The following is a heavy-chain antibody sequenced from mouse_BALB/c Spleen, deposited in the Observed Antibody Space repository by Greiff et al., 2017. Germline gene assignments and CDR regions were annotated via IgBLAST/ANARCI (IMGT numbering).Heavy chain of an antibody. CDR1: GFTFSSYY. D-gene: IGHD3-1*01. CDR2: INSNGGST. Sequence: EVKLMESGGGLVKLGGSLKLSCAASGFTFSSYYMSWVRQTPEKRLELVAAINSNGGSTYYPDTVKGRFTISRDNAKNTLYLQMSSLKSEDTALYYCARQNSSGYWFAYWGQGTLVTVSA. V-gene: IGHV5-6-2*01. CDR3: ARQNSSGYWFAY. J-gene: IGHJ3*01.